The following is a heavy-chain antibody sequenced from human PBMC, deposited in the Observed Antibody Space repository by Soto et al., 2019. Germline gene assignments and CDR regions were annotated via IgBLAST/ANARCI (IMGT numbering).Heavy chain of an antibody. J-gene: IGHJ4*02. CDR2: NSAYNGNT. CDR1: GYTFTGYG. CDR3: ARPSSGYGDYALSLKY. Sequence: QVPLVQSGAEVKKPGASVKDSCKASGYTFTGYGLAWVRQAPGQGLEWMGWNSAYNGNTLYAQKFQDRLTMTTDTSTSTASMELRSLRSDDTAVYFCARPSSGYGDYALSLKYWGQGTLVTVSS. V-gene: IGHV1-18*01. D-gene: IGHD5-12*01.